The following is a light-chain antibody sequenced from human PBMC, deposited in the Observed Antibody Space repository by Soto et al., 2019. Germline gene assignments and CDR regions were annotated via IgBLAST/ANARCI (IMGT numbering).Light chain of an antibody. V-gene: IGLV2-14*03. CDR2: DVN. Sequence: QSVLTQPASVSGSPGQSITISCTGTSSDVGGYKYVSWYQQHPGKAPKLIIYDVNNRPSGVSNRFSGSKSGNTASLTISGLQAEDEADYYCSSYTSSSTWVFVGGTKLTVL. CDR1: SSDVGGYKY. CDR3: SSYTSSSTWV. J-gene: IGLJ3*02.